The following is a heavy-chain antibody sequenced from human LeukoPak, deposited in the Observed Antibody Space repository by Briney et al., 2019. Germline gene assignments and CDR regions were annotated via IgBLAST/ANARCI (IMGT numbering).Heavy chain of an antibody. Sequence: SQTLSLTCALSGDSVSSNGVTWNWIRQSPSRGLEWLGRTYYRSTWYNDYAVSVRGRITVNPDTSKNQFSLHLNSVTAADTAVYYCARDTAYSSSWFHYYYGMDVWGQGTTVTVSS. V-gene: IGHV6-1*01. CDR1: GDSVSSNGVT. D-gene: IGHD6-13*01. J-gene: IGHJ6*02. CDR2: TYYRSTWYN. CDR3: ARDTAYSSSWFHYYYGMDV.